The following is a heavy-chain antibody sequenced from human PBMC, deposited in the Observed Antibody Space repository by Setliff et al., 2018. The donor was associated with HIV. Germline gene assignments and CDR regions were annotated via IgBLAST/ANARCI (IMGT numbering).Heavy chain of an antibody. CDR1: GYSFARYG. CDR2: ISGFNGKT. V-gene: IGHV1-18*01. CDR3: ARVPYRSAWFSGGHDAFDI. D-gene: IGHD6-19*01. Sequence: VASVKVSCKAPGYSFARYGLSWVRQAPGQGLEWMGWISGFNGKTKYAQSFQDRVAMSTETATSTDYMEMRSLRSDDTAVYFCARVPYRSAWFSGGHDAFDIWGQGTMVTVSS. J-gene: IGHJ3*02.